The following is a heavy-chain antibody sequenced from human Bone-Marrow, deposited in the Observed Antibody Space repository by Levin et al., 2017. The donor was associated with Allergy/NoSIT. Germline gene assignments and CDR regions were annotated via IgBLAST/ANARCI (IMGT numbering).Heavy chain of an antibody. V-gene: IGHV3-11*06. CDR2: ISSSSSYT. CDR3: ARQGYCSSTSCYAPHYYYMDV. D-gene: IGHD2-2*01. Sequence: PWGSLRLSCAASGFTFSDYYMSWIRQAPGKGLEWVSYISSSSSYTNYADSVKGRFTISRDNAKNSLYLQMNSLRAEDTAVYYCARQGYCSSTSCYAPHYYYMDVWGKGTTVTVSS. CDR1: GFTFSDYY. J-gene: IGHJ6*03.